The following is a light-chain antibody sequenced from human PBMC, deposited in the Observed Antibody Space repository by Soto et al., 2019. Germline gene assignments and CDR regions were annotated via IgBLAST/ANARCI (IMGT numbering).Light chain of an antibody. CDR2: GAS. CDR1: QSVSDR. J-gene: IGKJ1*01. CDR3: QQYGSSAT. Sequence: EIVMTHSPDTLSVSPGERATLSCRSSQSVSDRVVWYPQKSGQAPRLLIFGASTTATGIPDRLSGSGSGTDFTLTISRLEPEDFAVDYCQQYGSSATFCQGTKVDIK. V-gene: IGKV3-20*01.